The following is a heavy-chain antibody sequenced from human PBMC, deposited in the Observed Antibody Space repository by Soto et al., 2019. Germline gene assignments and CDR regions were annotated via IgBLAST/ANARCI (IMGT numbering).Heavy chain of an antibody. CDR3: ARDGVRGVLDAFDI. J-gene: IGHJ3*02. V-gene: IGHV4-59*01. CDR1: GGSISSYY. Sequence: PSETLSLTCTVSGGSISSYYWSWIRQPPGKGPEWIGYIYYSGSTNYNPSLKSRVTISVDTSKNQFSLKLSSVTAADTAVYYCARDGVRGVLDAFDIWGQGTMVTVSS. D-gene: IGHD3-10*01. CDR2: IYYSGST.